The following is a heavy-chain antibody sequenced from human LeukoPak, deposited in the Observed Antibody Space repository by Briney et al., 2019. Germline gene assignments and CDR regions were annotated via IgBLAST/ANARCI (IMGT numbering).Heavy chain of an antibody. V-gene: IGHV4-30-4*01. CDR3: ASGNPLDY. CDR1: GGSISSGDYY. CDR2: IYYSGST. J-gene: IGHJ4*02. Sequence: PSETLSLTCTDSGGSISSGDYYWSWIRQPPGKGLEWIGYIYYSGSTYYNPSLKSRVTISVDTSKNQFSRKLSSVTAADTAVYYCASGNPLDYWGQGTLVTVSS.